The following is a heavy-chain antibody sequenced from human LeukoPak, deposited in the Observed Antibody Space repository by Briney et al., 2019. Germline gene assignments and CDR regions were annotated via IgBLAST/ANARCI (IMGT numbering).Heavy chain of an antibody. CDR3: TTYNNGWYWELDY. V-gene: IGHV1-2*02. CDR1: GHPFTGYY. D-gene: IGHD6-19*01. J-gene: IGHJ4*02. Sequence: ASVKVSCKTSGHPFTGYYIHWVRQAPGQGLEWMGWINSNSGATNYAQKFQGRLTVTRDTSVTTAYMALSRLRSDDTAMYYCTTYNNGWYWELDYWGQGTLVSVSS. CDR2: INSNSGAT.